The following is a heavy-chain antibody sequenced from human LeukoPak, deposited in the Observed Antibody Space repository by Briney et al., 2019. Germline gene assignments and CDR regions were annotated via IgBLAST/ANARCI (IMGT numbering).Heavy chain of an antibody. CDR2: ISSSSSYI. D-gene: IGHD3-22*01. V-gene: IGHV3-21*01. J-gene: IGHJ4*02. CDR3: ARIHSSGYYTQPFDY. Sequence: GGSLRLSCAASGFTFSSYSMNWVRQAPGKGLECVSSISSSSSYIYYADSVKGRFNISRDNAKNSLYLQMNSLRAEDTAVYYCARIHSSGYYTQPFDYWGQGTLVTASS. CDR1: GFTFSSYS.